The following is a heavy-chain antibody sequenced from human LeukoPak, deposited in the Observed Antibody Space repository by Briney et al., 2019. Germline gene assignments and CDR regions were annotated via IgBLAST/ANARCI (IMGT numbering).Heavy chain of an antibody. CDR2: INHSGST. CDR3: ARLSCSGGSCFVGDY. CDR1: GGPFSGYY. J-gene: IGHJ4*02. D-gene: IGHD2-15*01. Sequence: SETLSLTCAVYGGPFSGYYWSWIRQPPGKGLEWIGEINHSGSTNYNPSLKSRVTISVDTSKNQFSLKVSSVTAADTAVYYCARLSCSGGSCFVGDYWGQGTLVTVSS. V-gene: IGHV4-34*01.